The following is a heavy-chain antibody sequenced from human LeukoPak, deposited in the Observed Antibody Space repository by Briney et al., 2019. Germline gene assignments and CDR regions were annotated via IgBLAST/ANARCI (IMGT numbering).Heavy chain of an antibody. CDR2: ISGSGMYT. V-gene: IGHV3-23*01. CDR1: GFTFRSYA. J-gene: IGHJ5*02. D-gene: IGHD2-8*01. CDR3: AKITGGNRGFCTWTSCNQGGWFDP. Sequence: PGWSLRLSCAASGFTFRSYAISWVRQGPGKGLEWVWGISGSGMYTYYADSVKGRFTISRDNSKNTVYLQMNSLRAEDTAVYYCAKITGGNRGFCTWTSCNQGGWFDPWGQGTLVTVSS.